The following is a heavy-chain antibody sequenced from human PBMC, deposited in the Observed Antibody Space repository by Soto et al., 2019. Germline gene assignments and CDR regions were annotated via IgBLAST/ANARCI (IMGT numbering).Heavy chain of an antibody. J-gene: IGHJ4*02. D-gene: IGHD2-2*01. CDR3: ARERVVAGFDY. Sequence: QVQLVQSGAEVKKPGASVKVSCKASGYTFTSYDINWVRQATGQGLEWMGWMNPNSGNTGYAQKFQXXVTMTRHTSLSTAYMELSSLRSEDTAVYYYARERVVAGFDYWGQGTRVTVSS. CDR1: GYTFTSYD. CDR2: MNPNSGNT. V-gene: IGHV1-8*01.